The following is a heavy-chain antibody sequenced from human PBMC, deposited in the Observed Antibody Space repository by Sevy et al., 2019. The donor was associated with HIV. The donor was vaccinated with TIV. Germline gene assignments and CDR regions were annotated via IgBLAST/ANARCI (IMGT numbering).Heavy chain of an antibody. CDR2: IKQDGSEK. J-gene: IGHJ6*02. CDR3: ARDWVELGYGMDV. D-gene: IGHD1-26*01. Sequence: GGYLRLSCAASGFTFSSYWMSWVRQAPGKGLEWVANIKQDGSEKYYVDSVKGRFTISRDNAKNSLYLQMNSLRAEDTAVYYCARDWVELGYGMDVWGQGTTVTVSS. CDR1: GFTFSSYW. V-gene: IGHV3-7*01.